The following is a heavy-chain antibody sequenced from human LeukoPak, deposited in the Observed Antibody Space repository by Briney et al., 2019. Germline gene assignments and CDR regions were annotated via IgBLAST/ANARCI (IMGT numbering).Heavy chain of an antibody. CDR3: ARDTSDSSGYSFHY. Sequence: GGSLRLSCAASGFNVSSNYMSWVRQAPGKGLEWVSVIYSGGSTYYADSVKGRFTISRDNSKNTLNLQMNSLRAEDTAVYYCARDTSDSSGYSFHYWGQGTLVIVSS. CDR2: IYSGGST. J-gene: IGHJ4*02. V-gene: IGHV3-53*01. D-gene: IGHD3-22*01. CDR1: GFNVSSNY.